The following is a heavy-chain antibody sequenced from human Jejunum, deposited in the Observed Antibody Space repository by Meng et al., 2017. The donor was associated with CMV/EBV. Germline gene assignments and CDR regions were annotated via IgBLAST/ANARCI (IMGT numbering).Heavy chain of an antibody. CDR1: GGSFIGYY. CDR2: ISHSGIT. J-gene: IGHJ5*02. CDR3: AREPPYVPADS. D-gene: IGHD3-10*02. Sequence: QLQQSGAGLLKPSATLSLTCTVSGGSFIGYYRGWIRQPPGKGLEWIAEISHSGITNYNPSLKSRVTISIDTSNNQFSLNLRSVTAADTAVYFCAREPPYVPADSWGQGTLVTVSS. V-gene: IGHV4-34*02.